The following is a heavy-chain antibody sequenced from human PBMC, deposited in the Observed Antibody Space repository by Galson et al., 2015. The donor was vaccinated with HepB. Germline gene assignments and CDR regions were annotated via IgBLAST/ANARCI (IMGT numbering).Heavy chain of an antibody. CDR3: ARAAIPALWFGEPRGDYFDY. D-gene: IGHD3-10*01. CDR1: GFTFSDYY. V-gene: IGHV3-11*06. CDR2: ISSSSSYT. J-gene: IGHJ4*02. Sequence: SLRLSCAASGFTFSDYYMSWIRQAPGKGLEWVSYISSSSSYTNYADSVKGRFTISRDNAKNSLYLQMNSLRAEDTAVYYCARAAIPALWFGEPRGDYFDYWGQGTLVTVSS.